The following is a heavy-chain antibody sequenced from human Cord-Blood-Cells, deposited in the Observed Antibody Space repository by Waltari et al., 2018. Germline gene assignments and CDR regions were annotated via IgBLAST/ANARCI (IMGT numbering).Heavy chain of an antibody. D-gene: IGHD3-10*01. V-gene: IGHV4-34*01. CDR2: INHSGST. J-gene: IGHJ3*02. CDR3: ARTYMVRGVIIKKDAFDI. CDR1: GGSFSGYY. Sequence: QVQLQQWGAGLLKPSETLSLTCAVYGGSFSGYYWSWIRQPPGKGLEWIGEINHSGSTNHNPSLKSRVTISVDTAKNQFSLKLSSVTAADTAVYYCARTYMVRGVIIKKDAFDIWGQGTMVTVSS.